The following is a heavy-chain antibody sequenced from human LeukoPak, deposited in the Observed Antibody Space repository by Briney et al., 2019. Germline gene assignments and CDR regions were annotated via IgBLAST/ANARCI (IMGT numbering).Heavy chain of an antibody. CDR1: GGSISSSSYY. V-gene: IGHV4-39*07. D-gene: IGHD2-15*01. CDR3: ARGIEYCSGNSCYSRHFDF. Sequence: SETLSLTCTVSGGSISSSSYYWGWIRQPPGKGLEWIGSIYYSGSTYYNPSLKSRVTISVDTSKNQFSLKLSSVTAADTAVYYCARGIEYCSGNSCYSRHFDFWGQGTLVTVSS. J-gene: IGHJ4*02. CDR2: IYYSGST.